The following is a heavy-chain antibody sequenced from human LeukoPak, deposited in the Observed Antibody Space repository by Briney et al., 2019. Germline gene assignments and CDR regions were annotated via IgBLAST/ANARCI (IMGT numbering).Heavy chain of an antibody. J-gene: IGHJ6*03. Sequence: GGSLRLSCAASGFTFSGSAMHWVRQASGKGLEWVGRIRSKANSYATAYAASVKGRFTISREDSKNTAYLQMNSLKAEDTAVYYCNTYYYDSSGYYADRGYYYYMDVWGKGTTVTVSS. CDR1: GFTFSGSA. CDR3: NTYYYDSSGYYADRGYYYYMDV. CDR2: IRSKANSYAT. V-gene: IGHV3-73*01. D-gene: IGHD3-22*01.